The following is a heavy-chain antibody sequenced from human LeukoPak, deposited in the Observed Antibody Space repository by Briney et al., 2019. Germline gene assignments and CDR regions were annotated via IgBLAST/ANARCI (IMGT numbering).Heavy chain of an antibody. V-gene: IGHV3-7*05. CDR2: MKQDGSEE. Sequence: PGGSLRLSCAASGFTFSNYLMGWVRQAPGKGLERVANMKQDGSEEYYVDSVKGRFTISRDNAKNSLYLQMNSLRAEDTAVYYCAKEKELHDSWGQGTLVTVSS. J-gene: IGHJ5*01. D-gene: IGHD1-26*01. CDR1: GFTFSNYL. CDR3: AKEKELHDS.